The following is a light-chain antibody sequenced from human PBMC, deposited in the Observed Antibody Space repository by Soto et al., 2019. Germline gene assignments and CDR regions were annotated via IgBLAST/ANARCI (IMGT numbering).Light chain of an antibody. V-gene: IGKV1-5*03. Sequence: DIQMTQSPSTLSASVGDRVTITCRASQSISGWLAWYQQKPGKAPKLLIYKASTLESGVPSRFSGSGSGTEFTLTISSLQPDDFAADYGQQYNSYYGITVGQGTRLEI. CDR2: KAS. J-gene: IGKJ5*01. CDR1: QSISGW. CDR3: QQYNSYYGIT.